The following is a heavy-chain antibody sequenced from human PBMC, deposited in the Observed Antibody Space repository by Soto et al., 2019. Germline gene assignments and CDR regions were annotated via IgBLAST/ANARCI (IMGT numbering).Heavy chain of an antibody. J-gene: IGHJ5*02. CDR3: ARDIPTYYDSSFDSSDP. CDR2: IIPLYGTT. D-gene: IGHD3-16*01. Sequence: GASVKLSCKAAEGTRSSFGISWVRQVPGQGLEWMGSIIPLYGTTNYAQRFRDRVAFIADDSTNMIYMELMSLRSDDTAIYYCARDIPTYYDSSFDSSDPWGQGVLVTVSS. CDR1: EGTRSSFG. V-gene: IGHV1-69*13.